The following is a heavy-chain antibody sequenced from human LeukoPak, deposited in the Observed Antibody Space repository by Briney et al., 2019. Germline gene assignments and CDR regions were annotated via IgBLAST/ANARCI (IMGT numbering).Heavy chain of an antibody. CDR1: GFTFSSYS. Sequence: PGGSLRLSCVASGFTFSSYSMNWVRQAPGKGLEWVSYISSSSSTIYYADSVKGRFTISRDNAKNSLYLQMNSLRAEDTAVYYCARRAVGAHIDYWGQGTLVTVSS. V-gene: IGHV3-48*01. J-gene: IGHJ4*02. CDR3: ARRAVGAHIDY. D-gene: IGHD1-26*01. CDR2: ISSSSSTI.